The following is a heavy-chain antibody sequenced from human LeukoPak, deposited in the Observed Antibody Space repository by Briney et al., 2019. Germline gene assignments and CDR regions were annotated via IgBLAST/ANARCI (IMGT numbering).Heavy chain of an antibody. V-gene: IGHV1-8*01. CDR1: GYTFTSYD. CDR2: MNPNSGNT. Sequence: ASVKVSCKASGYTFTSYDINWVRQATGQGLEWMGWMNPNSGNTGYAQKFQGRVTMTRNTSISTAYMELSSLRSEDTAVYYCARGLDSSSWYGSSYYYYYGMDVWGQGTTVTVS. D-gene: IGHD6-13*01. CDR3: ARGLDSSSWYGSSYYYYYGMDV. J-gene: IGHJ6*02.